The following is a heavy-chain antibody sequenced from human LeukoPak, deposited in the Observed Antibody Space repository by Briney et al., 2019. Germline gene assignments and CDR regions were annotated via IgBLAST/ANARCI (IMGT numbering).Heavy chain of an antibody. CDR1: GGSISSGSYY. J-gene: IGHJ4*02. D-gene: IGHD3-16*01. CDR3: ARGTEGGSYDYFDY. Sequence: PSQTLSLTCTVSGGSISSGSYYWSWIRQPAGKGLEWIGRIYTSGSTNYNPSLKSRVTISVDTSKNQFSLKLSSVTAADTAVYYCARGTEGGSYDYFDYWGQGTLVTDSS. CDR2: IYTSGST. V-gene: IGHV4-61*02.